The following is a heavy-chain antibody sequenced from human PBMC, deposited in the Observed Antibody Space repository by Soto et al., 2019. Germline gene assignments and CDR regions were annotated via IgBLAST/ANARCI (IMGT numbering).Heavy chain of an antibody. V-gene: IGHV3-48*01. D-gene: IGHD3-16*02. CDR2: ISSTSFTI. CDR3: AKDQRYGVRYNFYYMDV. J-gene: IGHJ6*03. CDR1: GFTFSSHS. Sequence: EVQVVESGGGLVQAGGSLRLSCEASGFTFSSHSMNWVRQAPGKGLEWLSYISSTSFTIHYADSVKGRFTISRDNAKNSLYLQMNSLTGEDTAVYFCAKDQRYGVRYNFYYMDVWGKGTTVTVTS.